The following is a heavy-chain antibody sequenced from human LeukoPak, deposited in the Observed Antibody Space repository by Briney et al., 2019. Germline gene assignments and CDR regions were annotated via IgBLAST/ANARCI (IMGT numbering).Heavy chain of an antibody. D-gene: IGHD1-26*01. J-gene: IGHJ4*02. CDR3: ARDVGATPGYFDY. V-gene: IGHV4-4*07. CDR1: GGSISNYY. CDR2: IYTSGST. Sequence: SETLPLTCTVSGGSISNYYWNWIRQPAGKGLEWIGRIYTSGSTNYNPSLKSRVTISLDTSKNQFSLKLSSVTAADTAVYYCARDVGATPGYFDYWGQGTLVTVSS.